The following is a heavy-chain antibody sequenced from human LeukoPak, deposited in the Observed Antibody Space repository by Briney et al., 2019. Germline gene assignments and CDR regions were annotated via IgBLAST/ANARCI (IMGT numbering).Heavy chain of an antibody. J-gene: IGHJ2*01. D-gene: IGHD3-3*01. Sequence: GGSLRLSCAASGFSFSNYWIHWVRQVPGKGPVWVSRINSDGSITSYADSVKGRFTISRDNAKNTLYLQMNSLRVEDTAVYYCARDPNEGDEYDWYWYFDLWGRGTLVTVSS. CDR2: INSDGSIT. CDR1: GFSFSNYW. V-gene: IGHV3-74*01. CDR3: ARDPNEGDEYDWYWYFDL.